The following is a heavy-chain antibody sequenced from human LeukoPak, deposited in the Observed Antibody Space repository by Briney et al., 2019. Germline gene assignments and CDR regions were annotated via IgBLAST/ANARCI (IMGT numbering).Heavy chain of an antibody. Sequence: ASVKVSCKASGYTFTSYYVHWVRQAPGQGLEWMGIINPSGGSTSYAQKFQGRVTMTRDTSTSTVYMELSSLRSEDTAVYYCARGGAYYDILTGYYIFDTAKSNWFDPWGQGTLVTVSS. CDR1: GYTFTSYY. D-gene: IGHD3-9*01. V-gene: IGHV1-46*01. CDR2: INPSGGST. J-gene: IGHJ5*02. CDR3: ARGGAYYDILTGYYIFDTAKSNWFDP.